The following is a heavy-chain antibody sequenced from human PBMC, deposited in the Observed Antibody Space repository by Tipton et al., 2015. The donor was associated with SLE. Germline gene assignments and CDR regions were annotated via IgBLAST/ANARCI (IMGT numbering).Heavy chain of an antibody. J-gene: IGHJ5*02. CDR3: ARAVGVLRLVRSWFDP. CDR1: GGSISSSNYY. D-gene: IGHD3-3*01. V-gene: IGHV4-39*07. CDR2: IYYSGST. Sequence: TLSLTCTVSGGSISSSNYYWGWIRQPPGKGLEWIGSIYYSGSTYYNPSLKRRVTMSVDTSKNQFSLKLSSVTAADTAVYYCARAVGVLRLVRSWFDPWGQGTLVTVSS.